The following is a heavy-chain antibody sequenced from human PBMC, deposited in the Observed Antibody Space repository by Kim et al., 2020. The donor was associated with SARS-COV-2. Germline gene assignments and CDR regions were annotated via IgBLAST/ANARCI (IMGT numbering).Heavy chain of an antibody. Sequence: SETLSLTCAVYGGSFSGYYWSWIRQPPGKGLEWIGEINHSGSTNYNPSLKSRVTISVDTSKNQFSLKLSSVTAADTAVYYCARRVYYDSSGSPTYYFDY. CDR2: INHSGST. CDR3: ARRVYYDSSGSPTYYFDY. D-gene: IGHD3-22*01. J-gene: IGHJ4*01. V-gene: IGHV4-34*01. CDR1: GGSFSGYY.